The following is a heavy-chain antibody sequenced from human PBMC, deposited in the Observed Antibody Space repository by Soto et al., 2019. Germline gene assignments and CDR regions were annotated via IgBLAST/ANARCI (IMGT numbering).Heavy chain of an antibody. CDR3: ARDVQTYYYYYMDV. Sequence: ASVKVSCKAFGYTFTTYYMHWVRQAPGQRLEWMGRINPGNGNTKYAQKFQGRVTITRDTSASTAYMELSSLRSEDTAVYYCARDVQTYYYYYMDVWGKGTTVTVSS. D-gene: IGHD1-1*01. CDR2: INPGNGNT. J-gene: IGHJ6*03. V-gene: IGHV1-3*01. CDR1: GYTFTTYY.